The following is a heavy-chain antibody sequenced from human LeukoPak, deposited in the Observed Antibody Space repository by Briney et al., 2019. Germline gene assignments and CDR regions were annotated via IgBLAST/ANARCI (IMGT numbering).Heavy chain of an antibody. D-gene: IGHD6-19*01. CDR3: ARGREGQWLVNGFDY. Sequence: KAGGSLRLSCVVSGFTFSSYNMNWVRQAPGKGLEWVSSIGTSNSYIYYADSVTGRFTISRDNAKNSLYLQMNSLRAEDTAVYYCARGREGQWLVNGFDYWGQGTPVTVSS. V-gene: IGHV3-21*01. CDR2: IGTSNSYI. J-gene: IGHJ4*02. CDR1: GFTFSSYN.